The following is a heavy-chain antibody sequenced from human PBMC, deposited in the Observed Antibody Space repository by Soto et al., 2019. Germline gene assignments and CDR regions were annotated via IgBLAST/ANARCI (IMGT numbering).Heavy chain of an antibody. J-gene: IGHJ4*02. V-gene: IGHV1-69*13. CDR1: GGTFSSYA. CDR2: IIPIFGTA. D-gene: IGHD6-19*01. Sequence: ASVKVSCKASGGTFSSYAISWVRQAPGQGLEWMGGIIPIFGTANYTQKFQGRVTITADESTSTAYMELSSLRSEDTAVYYCARQSDSSGWVIDYWGQGTLVTVSS. CDR3: ARQSDSSGWVIDY.